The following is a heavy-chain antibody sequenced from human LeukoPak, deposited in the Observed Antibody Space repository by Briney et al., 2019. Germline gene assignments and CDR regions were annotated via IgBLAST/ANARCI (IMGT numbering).Heavy chain of an antibody. CDR3: ARDYPTTVTTPARRRYYYMDV. Sequence: TSETLSLTCTVSGGSISSGSYYWSWIRQPAGKGLEWIGHIYTSGSTNYDPSLKSRVTMSVDTSKNQFSLKLSSVTAADTAVYYCARDYPTTVTTPARRRYYYMDVWGKGTTVTISS. D-gene: IGHD4-17*01. J-gene: IGHJ6*03. CDR2: IYTSGST. V-gene: IGHV4-61*09. CDR1: GGSISSGSYY.